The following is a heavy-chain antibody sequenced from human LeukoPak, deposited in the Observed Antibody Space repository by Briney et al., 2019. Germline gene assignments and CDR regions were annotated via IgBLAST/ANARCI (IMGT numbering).Heavy chain of an antibody. D-gene: IGHD5-24*01. Sequence: GGSLRLSCAASGFTFTSYTMNWVRQAPGKGLEWVSSISSSSNYIYYADSVKGRFTISRDNAKNSLYLQMNSLRAEDTAVYYCARDGEEMATIVEYFQHWGQGTLVTVSS. CDR1: GFTFTSYT. CDR2: ISSSSNYI. J-gene: IGHJ1*01. CDR3: ARDGEEMATIVEYFQH. V-gene: IGHV3-21*01.